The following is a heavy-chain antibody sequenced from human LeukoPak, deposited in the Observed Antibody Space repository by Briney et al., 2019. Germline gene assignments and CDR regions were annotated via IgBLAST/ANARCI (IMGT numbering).Heavy chain of an antibody. V-gene: IGHV1-2*02. CDR1: GYTFTGYY. Sequence: ASVKVSCKASGYTFTGYYMHWVRQAPGQGLEWMGWINPNSGGTNYAQKFQGRVTMTRDTSISTAYMELSRLRSDDTAVYYCARALTIFGVTTALGYWGQGTLVTVSS. J-gene: IGHJ4*02. D-gene: IGHD3-3*01. CDR2: INPNSGGT. CDR3: ARALTIFGVTTALGY.